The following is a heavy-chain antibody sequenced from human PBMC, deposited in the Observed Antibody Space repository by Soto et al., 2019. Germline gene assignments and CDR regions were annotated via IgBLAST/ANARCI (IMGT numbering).Heavy chain of an antibody. CDR3: ARDWSSQRLARTYFDY. CDR1: GGTFSSYT. J-gene: IGHJ4*02. CDR2: IIPILGIA. V-gene: IGHV1-69*08. Sequence: QVQLVQSGAEVEKPGSSVKVSCKASGGTFSSYTISWVRQAPGQGLEWMGRIIPILGIANYAQKFQGRVTITADKSTSTAYMELSSLRSEDTAVYYCARDWSSQRLARTYFDYWGQGTLVTVSS. D-gene: IGHD6-25*01.